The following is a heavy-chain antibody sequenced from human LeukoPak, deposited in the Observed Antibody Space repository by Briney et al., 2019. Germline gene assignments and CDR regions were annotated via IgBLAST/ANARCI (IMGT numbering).Heavy chain of an antibody. D-gene: IGHD1-26*01. Sequence: GGSLRLSCAASGFTFSSYSMNWVRQAPGKGLEWVSSIGGSGVNTYYADSLKGRFSISRDNSQNTLYLQMGSLRVEDTAIFYCAKVRSATGMTTTYFDYWGQGTLVTVSS. J-gene: IGHJ4*02. V-gene: IGHV3-23*01. CDR2: IGGSGVNT. CDR3: AKVRSATGMTTTYFDY. CDR1: GFTFSSYS.